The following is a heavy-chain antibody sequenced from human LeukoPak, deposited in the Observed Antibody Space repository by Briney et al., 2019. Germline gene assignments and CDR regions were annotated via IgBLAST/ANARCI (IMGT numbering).Heavy chain of an antibody. CDR3: GKVGGNSNS. CDR2: IHNSRGT. J-gene: IGHJ4*02. V-gene: IGHV4-31*03. Sequence: SETLSLTCTVSGGSITSDIYWNWIRQHPGKGLEWIGSIHNSRGTSYNPSLESRLTTSLDTSENQFFLKMSYVTAADTAMYYCGKVGGNSNSWGQGTLVTVSS. D-gene: IGHD4-23*01. CDR1: GGSITSDIY.